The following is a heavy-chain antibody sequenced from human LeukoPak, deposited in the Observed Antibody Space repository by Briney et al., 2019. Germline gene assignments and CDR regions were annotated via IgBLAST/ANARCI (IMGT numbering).Heavy chain of an antibody. CDR1: EFTFNRHW. CDR2: IRQNGNEK. D-gene: IGHD3-16*01. Sequence: GGSLRLSCVASEFTFNRHWMSWVRQAPGKGLEWVASIRQNGNEKYYLDSVRGRFIISRDNAEKSASLQMSSLRDEDTAIYYCARLLGESTIYDLWGRGTLVTVSS. V-gene: IGHV3-7*01. CDR3: ARLLGESTIYDL. J-gene: IGHJ5*02.